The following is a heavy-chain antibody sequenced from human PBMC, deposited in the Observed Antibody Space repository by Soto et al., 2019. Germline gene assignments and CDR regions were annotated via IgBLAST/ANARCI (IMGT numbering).Heavy chain of an antibody. V-gene: IGHV4-31*03. D-gene: IGHD6-19*01. J-gene: IGHJ4*02. Sequence: SETLSLTCTVSGGSISSGGYYWSWIRQHPGKGLEWIGYIYYSGSTYYNPSLKSRVTISVDTSKNQFSLKLSSVTAADTAVYYCAVWYSSGWPFDYWGQGTLVTSPQ. CDR3: AVWYSSGWPFDY. CDR1: GGSISSGGYY. CDR2: IYYSGST.